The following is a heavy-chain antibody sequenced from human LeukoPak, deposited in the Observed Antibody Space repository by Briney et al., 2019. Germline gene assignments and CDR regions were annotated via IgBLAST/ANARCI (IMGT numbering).Heavy chain of an antibody. V-gene: IGHV4-39*01. CDR1: GGSISSEASY. D-gene: IGHD6-19*01. J-gene: IGHJ6*02. CDR3: ARLFSSGWEYHNGMDV. Sequence: SETLSLTCTVSGGSISSEASYWAWIRQPPGKGLEWIGSNYYSESPYYNPSLNSRVTLSIDTSKNQFSLRLNSVTAADTAVFFCARLFSSGWEYHNGMDVWGQGTTITVSS. CDR2: NYYSESP.